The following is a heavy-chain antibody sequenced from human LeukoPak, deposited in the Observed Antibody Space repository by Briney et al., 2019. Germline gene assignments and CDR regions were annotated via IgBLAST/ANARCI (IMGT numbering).Heavy chain of an antibody. CDR3: ARAGDSAEYYYYYYYMDV. V-gene: IGHV4-39*07. Sequence: SETLSLTCTVSGGSISSSSYYWGWIRQPPGKGLEGIGSIYYSGSTYYNPSLKSRVTISVDTSKNQFSLKLSSVTAADTAVYYCARAGDSAEYYYYYYYMDVWGKGTTVTVSS. CDR2: IYYSGST. J-gene: IGHJ6*03. D-gene: IGHD2-21*01. CDR1: GGSISSSSYY.